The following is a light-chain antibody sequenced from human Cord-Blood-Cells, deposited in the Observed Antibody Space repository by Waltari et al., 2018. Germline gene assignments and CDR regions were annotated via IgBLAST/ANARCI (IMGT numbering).Light chain of an antibody. Sequence: QSALTQPASVSGSPGQSITIPCTGTSSDVGSYNLVSWYQQHPGKAPKLRIYEVSKRPSGVSNRFSGSKSGNTASLTISGLQAEDEADYYCCSYAGSSTLVFGGGTKLTVL. CDR3: CSYAGSSTLV. CDR1: SSDVGSYNL. V-gene: IGLV2-23*02. CDR2: EVS. J-gene: IGLJ3*02.